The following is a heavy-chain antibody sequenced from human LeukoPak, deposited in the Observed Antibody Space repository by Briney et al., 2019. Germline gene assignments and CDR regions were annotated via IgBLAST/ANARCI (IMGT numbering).Heavy chain of an antibody. CDR1: GFTLSDYY. CDR2: ISSSGSTI. V-gene: IGHV3-11*01. J-gene: IGHJ4*02. CDR3: ARDPGGYAGGDY. D-gene: IGHD5-12*01. Sequence: PGGPLRLSCAACGFTLSDYYMSWLREAPGEGLEWVPYISSSGSTIYYADSVKGRFTISRDNAKNSLYLQMNSLRAEDTAVYYCARDPGGYAGGDYWGQGTLVTVSS.